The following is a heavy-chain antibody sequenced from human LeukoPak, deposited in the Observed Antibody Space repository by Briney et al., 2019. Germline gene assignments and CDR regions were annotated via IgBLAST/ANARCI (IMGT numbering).Heavy chain of an antibody. D-gene: IGHD3-22*01. CDR1: GYTFTSYY. Sequence: ASVKVSCKASGYTFTSYYMHWVRQAPGQGLEWMGIFNPSGGSTSYAQKFQGRVTMTRDTSTSTVYMELSSLRSEDTAVYYCARDDSSGLNSRAGAFDIWGQGTMVTVSS. J-gene: IGHJ3*02. CDR2: FNPSGGST. V-gene: IGHV1-46*03. CDR3: ARDDSSGLNSRAGAFDI.